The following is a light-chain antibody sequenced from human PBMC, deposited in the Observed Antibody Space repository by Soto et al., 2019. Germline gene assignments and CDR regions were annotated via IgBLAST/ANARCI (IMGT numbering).Light chain of an antibody. Sequence: QSVLTQPASVSESPGQSISISCSGARSDIGTYNLVSWYQQHPGKAPKLIISEGNKRPSGVSNRFSGSRSGNTASLTISGLQAEDEADYYCCSYTDGSSLLFGGGTQLTVL. J-gene: IGLJ3*02. CDR3: CSYTDGSSLL. CDR1: RSDIGTYNL. CDR2: EGN. V-gene: IGLV2-23*01.